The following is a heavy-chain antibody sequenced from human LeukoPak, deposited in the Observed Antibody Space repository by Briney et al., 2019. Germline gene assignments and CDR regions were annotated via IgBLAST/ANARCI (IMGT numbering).Heavy chain of an antibody. D-gene: IGHD6-19*01. CDR2: ISGKNGNT. J-gene: IGHJ5*02. CDR1: GYTFTSYG. V-gene: IGHV1-18*01. Sequence: GASVRVSCTTSGYTFTSYGITWVRQAPGQGLEWMGWISGKNGNTDYAQKFQDRVTMTTNIYTSTAYMELRSLRSDDTAVYYCARDHGIAVACWFDRWGQGTLVTVSS. CDR3: ARDHGIAVACWFDR.